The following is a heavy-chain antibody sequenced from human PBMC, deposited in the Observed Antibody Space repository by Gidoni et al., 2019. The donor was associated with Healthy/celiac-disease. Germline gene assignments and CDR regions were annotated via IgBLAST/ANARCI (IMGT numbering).Heavy chain of an antibody. D-gene: IGHD3-10*01. CDR3: ARDNDYYGSGSYTH. V-gene: IGHV4-59*01. Sequence: QVQLQESGPGLVTPSETLSLTCTVSGGSISSYYWSWIRQPPGKGLEWIGYIYYSGSTNYNPSLKRRVTISVDTSKNQFSLKLSSVTAADTAVYYCARDNDYYGSGSYTHWGQGTLVTVSS. J-gene: IGHJ4*02. CDR2: IYYSGST. CDR1: GGSISSYY.